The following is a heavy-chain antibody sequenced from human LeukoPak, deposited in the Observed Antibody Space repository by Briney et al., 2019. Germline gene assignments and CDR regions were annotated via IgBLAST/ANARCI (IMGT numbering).Heavy chain of an antibody. CDR2: IYYSGST. CDR3: ARDTYNYGSSAYYFDY. CDR1: GFTFSDYY. J-gene: IGHJ4*02. Sequence: GSLRLSCAASGFTFSDYYISWIRQAPGKGLEWIGYIYYSGSTNYSPSLKSRVTISVDTSKNQFSLKLSSVTAADTAVYYCARDTYNYGSSAYYFDYWGQGTLVTVSS. D-gene: IGHD5-18*01. V-gene: IGHV4-59*12.